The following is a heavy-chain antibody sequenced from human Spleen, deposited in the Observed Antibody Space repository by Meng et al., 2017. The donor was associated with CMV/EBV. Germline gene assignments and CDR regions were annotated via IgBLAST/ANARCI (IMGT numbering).Heavy chain of an antibody. D-gene: IGHD3-3*01. Sequence: ASVKVSCKASGYTFTDCGISWVRQAPGQGLEWMGWMNPNSGNTGYAQKFQGRVTITRNTSISTAYMELSSLRSEDTAVYYCALGWGGARIGYYDFWSGFYYYGMDVWGQGTTVTVSS. CDR2: MNPNSGNT. V-gene: IGHV1-8*03. J-gene: IGHJ6*02. CDR3: ALGWGGARIGYYDFWSGFYYYGMDV. CDR1: GYTFTDCG.